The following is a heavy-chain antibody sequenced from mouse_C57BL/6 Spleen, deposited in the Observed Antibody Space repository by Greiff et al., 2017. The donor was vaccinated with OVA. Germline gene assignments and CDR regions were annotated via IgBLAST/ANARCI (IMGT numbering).Heavy chain of an antibody. Sequence: QVQLQQSGPELVKPGASVKISCKASGYAFSSSWMNWVKQRPGKGLEWIGRIYPGDGDTNYNGKFKGKATLTADKSSSTAYMQLSSLTSEDSAVYFCARRSYDSNYWYFDVWGTGTTVTVSS. J-gene: IGHJ1*03. CDR1: GYAFSSSW. V-gene: IGHV1-82*01. D-gene: IGHD2-5*01. CDR3: ARRSYDSNYWYFDV. CDR2: IYPGDGDT.